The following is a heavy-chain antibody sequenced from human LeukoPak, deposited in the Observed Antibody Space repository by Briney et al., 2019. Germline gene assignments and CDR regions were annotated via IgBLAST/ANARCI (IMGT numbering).Heavy chain of an antibody. CDR3: ARVTPGGVGSFDY. CDR1: GFTFSRYW. V-gene: IGHV3-7*01. Sequence: GGSLRLSCAASGFTFSRYWMSWVRQAPGKGLEWVADINQAGSEKFYVDSVKGRFTLSRDNAKISLYLQMNSLRAEDTAVYYCARVTPGGVGSFDYWGQGTLVTVSS. J-gene: IGHJ4*02. CDR2: INQAGSEK. D-gene: IGHD3-10*01.